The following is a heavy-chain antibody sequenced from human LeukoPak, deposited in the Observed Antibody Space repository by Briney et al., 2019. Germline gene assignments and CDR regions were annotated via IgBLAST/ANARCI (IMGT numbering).Heavy chain of an antibody. CDR2: INTDGSST. V-gene: IGHV3-74*01. Sequence: GGSLRLSCAASGFTFSSYWMHWVRQAPGKGLVWVSRINTDGSSTSYADSVKGRFTISRDNAKNTLYLQMNSLRAEDTAVYYCARGYCSSTSCSLEFFQHWGQGTLVTVSS. D-gene: IGHD2-2*01. J-gene: IGHJ1*01. CDR1: GFTFSSYW. CDR3: ARGYCSSTSCSLEFFQH.